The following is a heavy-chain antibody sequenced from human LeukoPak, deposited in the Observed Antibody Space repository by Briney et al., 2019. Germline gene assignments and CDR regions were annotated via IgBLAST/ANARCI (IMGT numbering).Heavy chain of an antibody. Sequence: GESLKISCKGSGYSFTSYWITWVRPMPGKGLECMGQIDPSDSYTNYRPSFQGHVTISADKSINTAYLQWSSLKASDTAMYYCARQPNYGSASNWFDPWGQGTLVTVSS. CDR1: GYSFTSYW. D-gene: IGHD3-10*01. J-gene: IGHJ5*02. V-gene: IGHV5-10-1*01. CDR3: ARQPNYGSASNWFDP. CDR2: IDPSDSYT.